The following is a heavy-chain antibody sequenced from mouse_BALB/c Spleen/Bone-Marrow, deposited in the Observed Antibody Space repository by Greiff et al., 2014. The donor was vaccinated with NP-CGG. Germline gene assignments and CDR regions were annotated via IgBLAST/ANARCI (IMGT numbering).Heavy chain of an antibody. CDR1: GYTFTDYY. CDR3: ARSRYGYYYYAMDY. D-gene: IGHD2-3*01. J-gene: IGHJ4*01. CDR2: VNPYDGDT. Sequence: DVKLQQSGPELVKPGASVKMSCKASGYTFTDYYMKWVKQSHGQSLEWIGDVNPYDGDTFYNQKFKGKATLTVDRSSSTAYMQLDSLTSEDTAVYYCARSRYGYYYYAMDYWGQGTSVTVSS. V-gene: IGHV1-18*01.